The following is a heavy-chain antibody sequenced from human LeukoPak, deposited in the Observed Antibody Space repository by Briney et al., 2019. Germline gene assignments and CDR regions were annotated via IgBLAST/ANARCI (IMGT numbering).Heavy chain of an antibody. D-gene: IGHD5-18*01. V-gene: IGHV4-59*12. CDR2: IYYSGST. Sequence: PSETLSLTCTVSGDSMSAYYWSWVRQPLGKGLEWIGYIYYSGSTNYNPSLRSRVTISVDKSKNQFSLKLTSVTAADTAVYYCASVHTAMVTFDYWGQGTLVTVSS. CDR1: GDSMSAYY. CDR3: ASVHTAMVTFDY. J-gene: IGHJ4*02.